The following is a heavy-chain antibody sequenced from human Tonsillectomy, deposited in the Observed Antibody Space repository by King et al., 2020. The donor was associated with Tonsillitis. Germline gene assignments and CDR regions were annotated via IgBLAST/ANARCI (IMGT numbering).Heavy chain of an antibody. Sequence: VQLVESGAEVKKPGASVKVSCKASVYTFTIYVISWVRQAPGQGLEWMGWISAYNGNPNYAQKFQGRVTMTTDTYTCTAYMELRSLSSDDTAVYYCARDYGGNSGPFDYWGPGTLVTVSS. CDR3: ARDYGGNSGPFDY. CDR2: ISAYNGNP. J-gene: IGHJ4*02. D-gene: IGHD4-23*01. V-gene: IGHV1-18*01. CDR1: VYTFTIYV.